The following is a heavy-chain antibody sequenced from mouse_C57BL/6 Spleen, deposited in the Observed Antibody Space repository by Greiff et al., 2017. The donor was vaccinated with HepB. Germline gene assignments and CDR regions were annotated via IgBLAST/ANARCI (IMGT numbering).Heavy chain of an antibody. CDR3: ARGGSCFDD. V-gene: IGHV1-54*01. Sequence: QVQLQQSGAELVRPGTSVKVSCKASGYAFTNYLIEWVKQRPGQGLEWIGVINPGSGGTNYNEKFKGKATLTADKSSSTAYMQLSSLTSEDSAVYFCARGGSCFDDWGQGTTLTVSS. CDR2: INPGSGGT. J-gene: IGHJ2*01. CDR1: GYAFTNYL. D-gene: IGHD3-1*01.